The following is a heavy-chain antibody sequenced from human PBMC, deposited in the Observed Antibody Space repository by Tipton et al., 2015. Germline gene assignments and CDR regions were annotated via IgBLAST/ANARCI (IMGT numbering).Heavy chain of an antibody. CDR2: ITSSSDYI. J-gene: IGHJ4*02. D-gene: IGHD3-3*02. Sequence: SLRLSCAASGFTVSSNYMSWVRQAPGKGLEWVSSITSSSDYIYYADSVKGRFTISRDNAKNSLYLQINSLRVEDTAVYYCAKYVASDADWGQGTLVTVSS. CDR3: AKYVASDAD. V-gene: IGHV3-21*04. CDR1: GFTVSSNY.